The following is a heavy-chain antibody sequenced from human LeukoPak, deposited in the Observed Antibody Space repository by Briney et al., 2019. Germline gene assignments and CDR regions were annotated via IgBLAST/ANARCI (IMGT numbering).Heavy chain of an antibody. Sequence: GGSLRLSCVASGFTFSIYTMSWVRQAPGKGLEWVSSITSSSSSMYSAGSVKGRLTISRDNAKNPLYLQMNSLRAEDTAVYYCARDLAWGGYWGQGTLVTVSS. CDR2: ITSSSSSM. V-gene: IGHV3-21*01. J-gene: IGHJ4*02. CDR3: ARDLAWGGY. CDR1: GFTFSIYT. D-gene: IGHD7-27*01.